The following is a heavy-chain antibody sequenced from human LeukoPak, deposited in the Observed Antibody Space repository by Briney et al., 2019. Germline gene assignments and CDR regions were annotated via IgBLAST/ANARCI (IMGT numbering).Heavy chain of an antibody. V-gene: IGHV3-48*01. D-gene: IGHD3-22*01. Sequence: GGSLRLSCAASGFTFSSYSMNWVRQAPGKGLEWVSYISSSSSTIYYADSVKGRFTISRDNAKNSLYLQMNSLRAEDTAVYYCARARVSYYYYYMDVWGKGTTVTVSS. CDR2: ISSSSSTI. CDR1: GFTFSSYS. CDR3: ARARVSYYYYYMDV. J-gene: IGHJ6*03.